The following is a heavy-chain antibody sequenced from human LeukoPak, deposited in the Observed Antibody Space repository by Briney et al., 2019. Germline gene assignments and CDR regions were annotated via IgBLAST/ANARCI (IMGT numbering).Heavy chain of an antibody. Sequence: GGSLRLSCAASGFTFSSYWMSWVRQAPGKGLEWVANIKQDGSEEYYVDSVKGRFTISRDNAKNSLYLQTNSLRAEDTAVYYCARHSANWNYLVYWGQGTLVTVSS. V-gene: IGHV3-7*01. D-gene: IGHD1-1*01. CDR1: GFTFSSYW. CDR2: IKQDGSEE. J-gene: IGHJ4*02. CDR3: ARHSANWNYLVY.